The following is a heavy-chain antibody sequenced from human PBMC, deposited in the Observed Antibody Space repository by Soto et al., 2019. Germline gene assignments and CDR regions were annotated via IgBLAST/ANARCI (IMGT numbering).Heavy chain of an antibody. CDR1: GFTFSSYW. Sequence: GSLRLSCAASGFTFSSYWMHWVRQAPGKGLVWVSRINSDGSSTSYADSVKGRFTISRDNAKNTLYLQMNSLRAEDTALYYCARGSITMVRGVNRNWFDPWGQGTLVTVSS. D-gene: IGHD3-10*01. CDR2: INSDGSST. V-gene: IGHV3-74*01. CDR3: ARGSITMVRGVNRNWFDP. J-gene: IGHJ5*02.